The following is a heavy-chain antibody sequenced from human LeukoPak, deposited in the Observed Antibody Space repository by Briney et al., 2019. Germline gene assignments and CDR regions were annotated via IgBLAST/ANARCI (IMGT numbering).Heavy chain of an antibody. J-gene: IGHJ5*02. CDR2: IYPGDSDT. D-gene: IGHD3-10*01. CDR1: GSIFTSYW. V-gene: IGHV5-51*01. CDR3: ARLESPYGSGSYYGWFDP. Sequence: GESLEISGQGSGSIFTSYWIGWVRQLPGKGLEWMGIIYPGDSDTRYSPSFQGQVTISADKSISTAYLQWSSLKASDTAMYYCARLESPYGSGSYYGWFDPWGQGTLVTVSS.